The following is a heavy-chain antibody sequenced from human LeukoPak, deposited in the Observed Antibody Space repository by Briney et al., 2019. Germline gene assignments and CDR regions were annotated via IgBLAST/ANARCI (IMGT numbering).Heavy chain of an antibody. Sequence: GGSLRLSCVASGFTFSGYAMSWVRQAPGKGLEWVAIIWYDGSNKNYADSVKGRFTISRDNSKNTLYLQMNSQRAEDTGVYYCARAKSATVPLDYWGQGTLVTVSS. J-gene: IGHJ4*02. CDR1: GFTFSGYA. CDR2: IWYDGSNK. D-gene: IGHD4-11*01. V-gene: IGHV3-33*08. CDR3: ARAKSATVPLDY.